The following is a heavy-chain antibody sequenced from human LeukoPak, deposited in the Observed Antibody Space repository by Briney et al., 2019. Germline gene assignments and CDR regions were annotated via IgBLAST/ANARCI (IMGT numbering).Heavy chain of an antibody. D-gene: IGHD1-1*01. CDR3: ARLIYNTYSNNWRFDY. J-gene: IGHJ4*02. Sequence: SETLSLTCSVSGGSISSYYWSWIRQPPGKGLECIGYISSSGSTYYNPSLESRVTISKDMSKNQSSLKLSSVTAADTALYYCARLIYNTYSNNWRFDYWGQGTLVTVSS. CDR2: ISSSGST. V-gene: IGHV4-4*08. CDR1: GGSISSYY.